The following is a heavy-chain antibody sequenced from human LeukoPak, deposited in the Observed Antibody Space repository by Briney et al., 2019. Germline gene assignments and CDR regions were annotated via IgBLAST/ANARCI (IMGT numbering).Heavy chain of an antibody. CDR3: ATSKRHYYDSSGYYYGY. V-gene: IGHV1-24*01. CDR1: GYTLTELS. Sequence: ASVKVSCKVSGYTLTELSMHWVRQAPGKGLEWMGGFDPEDGETIYAQKFQGIVTMTEETSTDTAYMELSSLTSEDTAVYYCATSKRHYYDSSGYYYGYWGQGTLVTVSS. CDR2: FDPEDGET. J-gene: IGHJ4*02. D-gene: IGHD3-22*01.